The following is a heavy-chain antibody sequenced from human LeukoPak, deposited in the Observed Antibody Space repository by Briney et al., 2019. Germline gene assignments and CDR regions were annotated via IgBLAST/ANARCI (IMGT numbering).Heavy chain of an antibody. V-gene: IGHV3-30*02. Sequence: GGSLRLSCAASGFTFSSCGMHWVRQAPGKGLEWVAFIRYDGSNKYYADSVKGRFTISRDNSKNTLYLQMNSLRAEDTAVYYCAKDPGLGYYFDYWGQGTLVTVSS. J-gene: IGHJ4*02. CDR2: IRYDGSNK. D-gene: IGHD3/OR15-3a*01. CDR3: AKDPGLGYYFDY. CDR1: GFTFSSCG.